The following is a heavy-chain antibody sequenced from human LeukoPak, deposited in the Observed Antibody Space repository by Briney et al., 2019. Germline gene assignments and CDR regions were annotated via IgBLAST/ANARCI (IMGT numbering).Heavy chain of an antibody. D-gene: IGHD6-13*01. J-gene: IGHJ6*03. V-gene: IGHV3-30*04. CDR3: AKEGYSRGYYSYYYMDV. CDR1: GFTFSRYG. CDR2: ISYNRSSK. Sequence: GGSLRLSCAASGFTFSRYGMNWVRQAPGKGLEWVTAISYNRSSKYYADSVKGRFTISRDNSKNTLYVQMNSLGAEDTAVYYCAKEGYSRGYYSYYYMDVWGKGTTVTVSS.